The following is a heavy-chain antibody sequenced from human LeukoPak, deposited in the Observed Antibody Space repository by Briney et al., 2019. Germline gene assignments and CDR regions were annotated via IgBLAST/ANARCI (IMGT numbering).Heavy chain of an antibody. J-gene: IGHJ4*02. CDR2: IYPGDSDN. CDR1: GYSFTSYW. D-gene: IGHD3-10*01. CDR3: ARWTYYGSGSYYLGIDY. Sequence: GESMKISCKGSGYSFTSYWIGWVRQMPGKGLEWMGIIYPGDSDNIYSPSFQGQVTISADNSISTAYLQWSSLKASDTAMYYCARWTYYGSGSYYLGIDYWGQGTLVTVSS. V-gene: IGHV5-51*01.